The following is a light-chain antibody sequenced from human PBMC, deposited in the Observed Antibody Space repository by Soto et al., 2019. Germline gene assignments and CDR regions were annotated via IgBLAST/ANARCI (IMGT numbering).Light chain of an antibody. CDR3: KLYELLLYT. CDR1: QSISHF. V-gene: IGKV1-5*01. Sequence: DRVTITCRASQSISHFLAWYQQKPGKVPKLLIYDASNLGSGVPSRFSGSGSGTDFSLTVDSLQPEDSVRYCCKLYELLLYTFG. J-gene: IGKJ2*01. CDR2: DAS.